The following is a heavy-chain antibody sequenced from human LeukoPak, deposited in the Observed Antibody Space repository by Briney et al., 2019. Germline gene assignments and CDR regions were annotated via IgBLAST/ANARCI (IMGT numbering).Heavy chain of an antibody. Sequence: GGSLRLSCVASGFTFDDYRMNWVRQAPEKGLEWVSGLNWIGGSIGYIDSVKGRFTVSRDNAKSSLYPQMDSLRAEDTGLYYCARGGSIDLWGQGTLVTVTS. CDR1: GFTFDDYR. V-gene: IGHV3-20*04. J-gene: IGHJ5*02. CDR3: ARGGSIDL. D-gene: IGHD2-15*01. CDR2: LNWIGGSI.